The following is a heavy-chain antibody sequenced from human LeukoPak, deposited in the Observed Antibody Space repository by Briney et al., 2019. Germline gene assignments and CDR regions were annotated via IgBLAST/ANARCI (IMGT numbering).Heavy chain of an antibody. CDR1: GGTFSSYA. CDR3: ARPFGMVQGVMADYYYMDV. Sequence: GASVKVSCKASGGTFSSYAISWVRHAPGQGLEWMGGIIPIFGTANYAQKFQGRVTITADESTSTAYMELSSLRSEDTAVYYCARPFGMVQGVMADYYYMDVWGKGTTVTVSS. CDR2: IIPIFGTA. V-gene: IGHV1-69*01. J-gene: IGHJ6*03. D-gene: IGHD3-10*01.